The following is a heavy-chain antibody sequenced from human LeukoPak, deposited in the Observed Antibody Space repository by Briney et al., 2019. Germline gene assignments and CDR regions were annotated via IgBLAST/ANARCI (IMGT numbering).Heavy chain of an antibody. D-gene: IGHD3-22*01. V-gene: IGHV3-23*01. CDR3: AKGTYYYDSSGYYGGYYFDY. Sequence: GGSLRLSCAAPGFTFSSYAMSWVRQAPGKGLEWVSAISGSGGSTYYADSVKGRFTISRDNSKNTLYLQMNSLRAEDTAVYYCAKGTYYYDSSGYYGGYYFDYWGQGTLVTVSS. CDR2: ISGSGGST. J-gene: IGHJ4*02. CDR1: GFTFSSYA.